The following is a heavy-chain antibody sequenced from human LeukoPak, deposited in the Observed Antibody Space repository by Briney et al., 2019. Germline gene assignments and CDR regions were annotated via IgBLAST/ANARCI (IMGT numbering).Heavy chain of an antibody. V-gene: IGHV3-23*01. CDR3: TTAHCSSTSCHDP. D-gene: IGHD2-2*01. CDR2: ISGSGGST. Sequence: PGGSLRLSCAASGFTFSSYAMSWVRQAPGKGLEWVSAISGSGGSTYYADSVKGRFTISRDNSKNTLYLQMNSLRAEDTAVYYCTTAHCSSTSCHDPWGQGTLVTVSS. CDR1: GFTFSSYA. J-gene: IGHJ5*02.